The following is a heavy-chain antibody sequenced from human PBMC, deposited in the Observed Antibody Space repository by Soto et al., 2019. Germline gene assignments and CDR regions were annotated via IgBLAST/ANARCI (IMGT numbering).Heavy chain of an antibody. CDR3: AKDLRIAVAGTPPFDP. J-gene: IGHJ5*02. CDR1: GFTFSSYA. CDR2: ISGSGGSK. D-gene: IGHD6-19*01. Sequence: GGSLRLSCAASGFTFSSYAMSWVRQAPGKGLEWVSAISGSGGSKYYADSVKGRFTISRENSKNKLYLQMNSLRAEDMALYYCAKDLRIAVAGTPPFDPWGQGTLVTVSS. V-gene: IGHV3-23*01.